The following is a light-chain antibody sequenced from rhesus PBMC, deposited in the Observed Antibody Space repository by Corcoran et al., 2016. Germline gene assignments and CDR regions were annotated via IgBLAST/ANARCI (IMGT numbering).Light chain of an antibody. J-gene: IGKJ3*01. CDR3: QHGYGFPFT. CDR2: AAS. CDR1: QDISNS. V-gene: IGKV1-33*01. Sequence: DIQMTQSPSSLSASVGARVTITCQASQDISNSLAWYQHQPGKVPRLLIYAASTLQRGVPSRLSGGGSWTDFTLTISSLQPEDFAAYYCQHGYGFPFTFGPGTKLGIK.